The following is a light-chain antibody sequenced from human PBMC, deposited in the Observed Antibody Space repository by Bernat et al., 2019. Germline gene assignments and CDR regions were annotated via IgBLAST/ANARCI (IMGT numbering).Light chain of an antibody. CDR2: AAS. Sequence: AIRMTQSPSSFSASTGDRVTITCRASQGISSYLAWYQQKPGKAPKVLIYAASSLQSGVPSRFSDSGSGTDFTLTISCLQSEDFATYYCQQYYTYPLTFGGGTKVEIK. CDR3: QQYYTYPLT. J-gene: IGKJ4*01. V-gene: IGKV1-8*01. CDR1: QGISSY.